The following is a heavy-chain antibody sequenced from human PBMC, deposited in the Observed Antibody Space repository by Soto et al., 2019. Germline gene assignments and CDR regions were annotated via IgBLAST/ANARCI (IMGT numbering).Heavy chain of an antibody. D-gene: IGHD6-19*01. CDR1: GGSFSGYY. J-gene: IGHJ4*02. Sequence: SETLSLTCAVYGGSFSGYYWSWIRQPPGKGLEWIGEVNHSGSTNYNPSLKSRVTISVDTSKNQFSLKLSSVTAADTAVYYCAVEAQYSSGRSFDYWGQGTLVTVSS. CDR2: VNHSGST. V-gene: IGHV4-34*01. CDR3: AVEAQYSSGRSFDY.